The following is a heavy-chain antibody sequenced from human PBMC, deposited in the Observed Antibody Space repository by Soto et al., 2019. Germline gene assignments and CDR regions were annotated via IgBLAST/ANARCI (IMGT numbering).Heavy chain of an antibody. V-gene: IGHV4-30-4*01. CDR2: IYCSGST. Sequence: SETLSLTCTVSGGSISSGDYYWSWIRQPPGKGLEWIGYIYCSGSTYYNPSLKNRVTISEDTSKNQFSLKLSSVTAADTAVYYCARAQPKTYYYDSSGYYSNPFFDYWGQGTLVTVSS. CDR1: GGSISSGDYY. D-gene: IGHD3-22*01. J-gene: IGHJ4*02. CDR3: ARAQPKTYYYDSSGYYSNPFFDY.